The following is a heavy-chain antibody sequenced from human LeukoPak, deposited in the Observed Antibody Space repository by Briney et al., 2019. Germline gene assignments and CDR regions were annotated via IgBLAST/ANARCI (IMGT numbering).Heavy chain of an antibody. CDR3: AKAPTQTQQTVQR. J-gene: IGHJ4*02. D-gene: IGHD6-13*01. Sequence: AGRSLRLSCAASASTSSSLAMSWVRQAPGKGLEWVSAISGSGGSTYYADSVKGRFTISRDNSKNTLYLQMNSLRAEDTAVYYCAKAPTQTQQTVQRWGQGTLVTVSS. CDR1: ASTSSSLA. V-gene: IGHV3-23*01. CDR2: ISGSGGST.